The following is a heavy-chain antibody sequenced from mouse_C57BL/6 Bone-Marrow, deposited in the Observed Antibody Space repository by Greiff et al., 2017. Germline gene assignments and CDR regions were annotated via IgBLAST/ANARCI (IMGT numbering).Heavy chain of an antibody. CDR1: GYTFTSYW. J-gene: IGHJ2*01. CDR3: TGLGQYFDY. Sequence: EVQLQQSGTVLARPGASVKMSCKTSGYTFTSYWMHWVKQRPGQGLEWIGAIYPGNSDTSYNQKFKGKAKLTAVTSASTAYMGLSSLTNEDSAVYDCTGLGQYFDYWGQGTTLTVSS. D-gene: IGHD4-1*01. V-gene: IGHV1-5*01. CDR2: IYPGNSDT.